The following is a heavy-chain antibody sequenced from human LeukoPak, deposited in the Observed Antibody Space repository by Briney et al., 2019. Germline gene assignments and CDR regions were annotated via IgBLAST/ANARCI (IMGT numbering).Heavy chain of an antibody. CDR2: INWNGGST. V-gene: IGHV3-20*04. Sequence: GGSLRLSCAASGFTFDDYGMSWVRQAPGKGLEWVSGINWNGGSTGYADSVKGRFTISRDNAKNSLYLQMNSLRAEDTALYYCARVSVGSFSTSHSMDVWGKGTTVTISS. CDR1: GFTFDDYG. D-gene: IGHD2-2*01. CDR3: ARVSVGSFSTSHSMDV. J-gene: IGHJ6*04.